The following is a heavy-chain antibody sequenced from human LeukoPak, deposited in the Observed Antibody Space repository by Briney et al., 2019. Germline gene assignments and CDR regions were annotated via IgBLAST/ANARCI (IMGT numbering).Heavy chain of an antibody. CDR1: EFTFTSYG. D-gene: IGHD1-26*01. CDR2: LRYDGSNR. CDR3: AKDRGGSYFGSAFDY. V-gene: IGHV3-30*02. J-gene: IGHJ4*02. Sequence: PGGSLRLSCVASEFTFTSYGMHWVRQAPGKGLEWVAFLRYDGSNRSYADSVKGRFTISRDNSKNTLYLQMNSLRAEDTAVYYCAKDRGGSYFGSAFDYWGQGTLVTVSS.